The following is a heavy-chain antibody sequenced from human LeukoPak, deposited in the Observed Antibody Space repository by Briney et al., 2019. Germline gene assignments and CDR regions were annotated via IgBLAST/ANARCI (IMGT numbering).Heavy chain of an antibody. CDR2: ISSSGSTI. J-gene: IGHJ4*02. Sequence: GGSLRLSCAASGFTFSSYEMNWVRQAPGKGLEWVSYISSSGSTIYYADPVKGRFTISRDNARNSLYLQMNSLRAEDTAVYYCARGGPWDILTGYYGWFDYWGQGTLVTVSS. CDR1: GFTFSSYE. CDR3: ARGGPWDILTGYYGWFDY. V-gene: IGHV3-48*03. D-gene: IGHD3-9*01.